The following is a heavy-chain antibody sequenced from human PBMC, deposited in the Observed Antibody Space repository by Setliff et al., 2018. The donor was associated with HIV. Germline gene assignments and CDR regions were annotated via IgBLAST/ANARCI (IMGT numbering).Heavy chain of an antibody. D-gene: IGHD5-12*01. CDR3: SRASSGYESRGLFDY. CDR1: GSSINSTFR. CDR2: VSSTGST. V-gene: IGHV4-38-2*01. Sequence: PSETLSLTCDVSGSSINSTFRWGWVRQSPGKGLVWIGSVSSTGSTNYNPSLMSRLTMSVDTSKNQFFLKLRSVTAADTAVYFCSRASSGYESRGLFDYWGQGMLVTVSS. J-gene: IGHJ4*02.